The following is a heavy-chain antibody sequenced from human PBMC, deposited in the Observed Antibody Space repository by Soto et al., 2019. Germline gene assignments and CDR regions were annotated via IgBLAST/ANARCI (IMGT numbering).Heavy chain of an antibody. CDR3: AKDQISAYYYDSSGYGHDY. Sequence: GGSLRLSCAASGFTFSSYAMSWVRQAPGEGLGWVSAISGSGGSTYYADSVKGRFTISRDNSKNTLYLQMNSLRAEDTAVYYCAKDQISAYYYDSSGYGHDYWGQGTLVTVSS. CDR1: GFTFSSYA. D-gene: IGHD3-22*01. J-gene: IGHJ4*02. CDR2: ISGSGGST. V-gene: IGHV3-23*01.